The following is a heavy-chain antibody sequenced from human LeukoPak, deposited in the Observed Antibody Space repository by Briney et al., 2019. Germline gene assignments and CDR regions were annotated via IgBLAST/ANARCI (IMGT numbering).Heavy chain of an antibody. CDR3: ALGTINKDYYFGMDV. CDR1: GFTFSDYY. D-gene: IGHD2-8*01. Sequence: GGSLRLSCAASGFTFSDYYMTWLRQAPGKGLEWLSYISNSGTTVFYADSVKGRFAVSRDNAKRSLYLQIESLRDDDTAVYHCALGTINKDYYFGMDVWGQGTTVTVSS. CDR2: ISNSGTTV. J-gene: IGHJ6*02. V-gene: IGHV3-11*01.